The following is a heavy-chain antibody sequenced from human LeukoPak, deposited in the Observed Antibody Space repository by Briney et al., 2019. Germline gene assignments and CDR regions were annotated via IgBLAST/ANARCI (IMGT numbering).Heavy chain of an antibody. CDR3: ARTSHPHGSSWLFDY. D-gene: IGHD6-13*01. V-gene: IGHV4-59*01. CDR1: GVSISSYY. J-gene: IGHJ4*02. CDR2: IYFSGST. Sequence: PSETLSLTCTVSGVSISSYYWSWLRQPPGKGLEWSGYIYFSGSTNYNPSLKSRVTTSVDTSRNQFSLQLSSVTAADTAVYYCARTSHPHGSSWLFDYWGQGTLVTVSS.